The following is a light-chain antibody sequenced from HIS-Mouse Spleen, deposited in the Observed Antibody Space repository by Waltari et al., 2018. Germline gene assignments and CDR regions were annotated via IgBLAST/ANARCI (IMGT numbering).Light chain of an antibody. CDR3: QAWDSSYSV. Sequence: SYELTQPPSVSVSPGQPASITCSGDKLGDKYACWYQQKPGTSPVLVIYQDSKRPSGIPERFSGSNSGNTATLTISGTQAMDEADYYCQAWDSSYSVFGGGTKLTVL. J-gene: IGLJ2*01. V-gene: IGLV3-1*01. CDR2: QDS. CDR1: KLGDKY.